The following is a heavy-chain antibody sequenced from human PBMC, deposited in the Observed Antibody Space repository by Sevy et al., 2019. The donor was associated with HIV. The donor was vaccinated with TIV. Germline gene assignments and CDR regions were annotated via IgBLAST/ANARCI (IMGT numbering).Heavy chain of an antibody. CDR3: ARDGGANWDGRPSGTVFDY. Sequence: KQSQTLSLTCAISGDGVSSRGTVWNWIRQSPSRGLEWLGRTYYRSKWGNNYALSVKSRISINPDTSKNQVSLHLNSVTPDDTAVYYCARDGGANWDGRPSGTVFDYWGQGTLVTVSS. CDR2: TYYRSKWGN. V-gene: IGHV6-1*01. D-gene: IGHD1-1*01. J-gene: IGHJ4*02. CDR1: GDGVSSRGTV.